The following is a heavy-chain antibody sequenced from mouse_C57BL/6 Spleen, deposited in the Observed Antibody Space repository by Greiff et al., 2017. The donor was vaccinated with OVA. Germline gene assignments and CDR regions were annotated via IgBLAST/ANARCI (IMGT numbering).Heavy chain of an antibody. V-gene: IGHV1-82*01. J-gene: IGHJ3*01. CDR2: IYPGDGDT. CDR3: ARLGGNYGPAWFAY. CDR1: GYAFSSSW. Sequence: QVQLQQSGPELVKPGASVKISCKASGYAFSSSWMNWVKQRPGKGLEWIGRIYPGDGDTNYNGKFKGKATLTADKSSSTAYMHLSSLTSEDSAVCFCARLGGNYGPAWFAYWGQGTLVTVSA. D-gene: IGHD2-1*01.